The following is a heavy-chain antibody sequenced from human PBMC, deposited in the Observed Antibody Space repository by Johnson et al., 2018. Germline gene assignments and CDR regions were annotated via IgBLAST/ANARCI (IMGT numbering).Heavy chain of an antibody. CDR3: ARERYYGSGISAFDI. CDR1: GFTFSSYD. D-gene: IGHD3-10*01. Sequence: VQLVESGGGWVQXGGSXRLXCAASGFTFSSYDMHWVRQATGKGLEWVSGIGSAGDTYYPGSVKGRFTNSRENAKNSLYLQMNSLRAGDTAVYYCARERYYGSGISAFDIWGQGTMVTVSS. CDR2: IGSAGDT. J-gene: IGHJ3*02. V-gene: IGHV3-13*01.